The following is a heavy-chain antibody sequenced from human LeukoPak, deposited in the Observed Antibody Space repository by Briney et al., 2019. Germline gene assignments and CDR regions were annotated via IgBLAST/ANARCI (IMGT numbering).Heavy chain of an antibody. CDR3: ARSQGRITISPFDY. D-gene: IGHD3-3*01. J-gene: IGHJ4*02. V-gene: IGHV1-69*06. Sequence: SVKVSCTASGGTFSSYAISWVRQAPGQGLEWMGGIIPIFGTANYAQKFQGRVTITADKSTSTAYMELSSLRSEDTAVYYCARSQGRITISPFDYWGQGTLVTVSS. CDR1: GGTFSSYA. CDR2: IIPIFGTA.